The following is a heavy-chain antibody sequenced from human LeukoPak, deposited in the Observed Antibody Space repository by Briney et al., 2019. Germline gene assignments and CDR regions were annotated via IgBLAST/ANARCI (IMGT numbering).Heavy chain of an antibody. Sequence: SETLSLTCTVSGGSISSYYWSWIRQPAGKGLEWIGRIYTSGSTNYNPSLKSRVTISVDTSKNQFSLKLSSVTAADTAVYYCARGLGYDSSGLYFDYWGQGTLVTVSS. CDR1: GGSISSYY. CDR2: IYTSGST. J-gene: IGHJ4*02. V-gene: IGHV4-4*07. D-gene: IGHD3-22*01. CDR3: ARGLGYDSSGLYFDY.